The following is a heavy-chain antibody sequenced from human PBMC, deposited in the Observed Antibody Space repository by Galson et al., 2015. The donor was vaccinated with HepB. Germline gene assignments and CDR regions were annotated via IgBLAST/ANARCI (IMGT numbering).Heavy chain of an antibody. CDR2: ITTRNTYI. J-gene: IGHJ4*02. CDR3: ATTGLVDPSMDYNFDY. V-gene: IGHV3-21*01. D-gene: IGHD5-18*01. CDR1: GFTFSSYT. Sequence: SLRLSCAASGFTFSSYTMNWVRQAPGKGLEWVSSITTRNTYIYYADSVKGRFTISRDNAKRSLYLQMNTLRAEDTAVYYCATTGLVDPSMDYNFDYWGQGTLVTVSS.